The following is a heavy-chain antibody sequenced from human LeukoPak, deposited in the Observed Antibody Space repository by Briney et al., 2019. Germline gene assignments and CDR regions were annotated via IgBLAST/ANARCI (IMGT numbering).Heavy chain of an antibody. J-gene: IGHJ5*02. D-gene: IGHD2-21*02. CDR3: ARDFGRGDSYVGPNWFDP. CDR2: IYYSGST. CDR1: GGSISSYY. Sequence: SETLSLTCTVSGGSISSYYWSWIRQPPGKGLEWIGYIYYSGSTNYNPSLKSRVTISVDTSKNQFSLKLSSVTAADTAVYYCARDFGRGDSYVGPNWFDPWGQGTLVTVSS. V-gene: IGHV4-59*01.